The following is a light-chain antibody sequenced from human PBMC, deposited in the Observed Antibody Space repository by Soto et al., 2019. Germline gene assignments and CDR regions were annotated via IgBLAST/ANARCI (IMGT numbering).Light chain of an antibody. Sequence: DIQMTQSPSSLSASVGDRVTITCRASESIGRHLHWYQQKPGKAPKLLIYAASSLQNGVPSRFRGGASGTDFTLTISNLQPEDFATYFCQQSYSTLSITFGRGTRLEIK. CDR2: AAS. CDR3: QQSYSTLSIT. CDR1: ESIGRH. J-gene: IGKJ5*01. V-gene: IGKV1-39*01.